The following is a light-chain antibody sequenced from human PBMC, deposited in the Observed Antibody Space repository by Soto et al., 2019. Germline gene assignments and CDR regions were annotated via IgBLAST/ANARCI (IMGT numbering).Light chain of an antibody. V-gene: IGLV2-11*01. J-gene: IGLJ3*02. CDR1: SSDVGGYNY. CDR2: DVS. Sequence: ALTQPRSVSGSPGQSVTISCTGTSSDVGGYNYVSWYQQHPGKAPKLMIYDVSKRPSGVPDRFSGSKSGNTASLTISGLQAEDEADYYCCSYAGSYTQVFGGGTKLTVL. CDR3: CSYAGSYTQV.